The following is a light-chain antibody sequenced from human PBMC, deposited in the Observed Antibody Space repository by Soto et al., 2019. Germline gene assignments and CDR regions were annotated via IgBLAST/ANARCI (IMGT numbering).Light chain of an antibody. CDR3: QQYGSSPMYT. Sequence: EIVLTQSPGTLSLSPGERATLSCRASQSVSSSYLAWYQQKPGQARRLLIYGASSRATGIPDRFSGSGSGTEFALTISRLEPEDFAVYYCQQYGSSPMYTFGQGTQLEIK. CDR2: GAS. J-gene: IGKJ2*01. V-gene: IGKV3-20*01. CDR1: QSVSSSY.